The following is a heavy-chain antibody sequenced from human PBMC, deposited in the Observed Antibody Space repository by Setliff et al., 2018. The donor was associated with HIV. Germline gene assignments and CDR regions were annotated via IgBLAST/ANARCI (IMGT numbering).Heavy chain of an antibody. CDR3: ARRIDNSGTFPDKNWFDP. J-gene: IGHJ5*02. CDR2: IFASGET. V-gene: IGHV4-4*09. CDR1: GDSISSYS. Sequence: SETLSLTCTVSGDSISSYSWNWIRQSPGGGLEWIGFIFASGETKYNPSLQSRVTISIDTSKNQFSLKLSSVIAADTAMYYCARRIDNSGTFPDKNWFDPWGQGSPVTVSS. D-gene: IGHD3-10*01.